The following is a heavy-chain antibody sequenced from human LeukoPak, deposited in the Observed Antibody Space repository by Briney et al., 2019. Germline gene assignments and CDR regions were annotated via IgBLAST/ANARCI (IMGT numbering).Heavy chain of an antibody. D-gene: IGHD3-16*01. V-gene: IGHV4-4*07. CDR3: ARTPGEGYYYMDV. Sequence: SETLSLTCTVSGGSISSYYWSWVRQPAGKGLEWIGRIYTSGRTNYNPSLKSRVTISVHKSKNQFSLTLSSVTAADTAVYYCARTPGEGYYYMDVWGKGTTVTVSS. CDR1: GGSISSYY. J-gene: IGHJ6*03. CDR2: IYTSGRT.